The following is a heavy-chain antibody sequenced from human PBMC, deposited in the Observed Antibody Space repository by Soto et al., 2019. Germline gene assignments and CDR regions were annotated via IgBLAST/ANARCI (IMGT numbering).Heavy chain of an antibody. J-gene: IGHJ2*01. CDR2: INGGNGKT. Sequence: QVQLVQSGAEVKKPGASVTVSCKASGYTFTNYAIHWVRQAPGQGLEWMGSINGGNGKTKYSQNLQGKVTITRDTSASTAYMELSSLTFEDTAVYYCARRAAGGGDYWYFDLWGHGTLATVSS. V-gene: IGHV1-3*01. D-gene: IGHD3-10*01. CDR1: GYTFTNYA. CDR3: ARRAAGGGDYWYFDL.